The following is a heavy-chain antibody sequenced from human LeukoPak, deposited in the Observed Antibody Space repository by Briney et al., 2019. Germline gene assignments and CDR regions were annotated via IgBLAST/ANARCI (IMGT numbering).Heavy chain of an antibody. Sequence: GGSLRLSCAASGFTFSTYAMSWVRQAPGKGLEWVSSMSSGSRYIYYADSVRGRFTISRDNAKNSLYLLMNSLRAEDTAVYYCARDRPTGASRLFVVQWGQGTLVAVSS. CDR2: MSSGSRYI. V-gene: IGHV3-21*01. J-gene: IGHJ4*02. CDR1: GFTFSTYA. CDR3: ARDRPTGASRLFVVQ. D-gene: IGHD3-3*01.